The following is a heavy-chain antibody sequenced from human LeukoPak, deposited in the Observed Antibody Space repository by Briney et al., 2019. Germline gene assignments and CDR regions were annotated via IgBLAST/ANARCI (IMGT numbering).Heavy chain of an antibody. J-gene: IGHJ4*02. CDR1: GLTFSSYG. CDR2: IRYDGSNK. V-gene: IGHV3-30*02. Sequence: PGGSLRLSCAASGLTFSSYGMHWVRQAPGKGLEWVAFIRYDGSNKYYADSVKGRFTISRDNSKNTLYLQMNSLRAEDTAVYYCAKGMQWLVSNYFDYWGQGTLVTVSS. D-gene: IGHD6-19*01. CDR3: AKGMQWLVSNYFDY.